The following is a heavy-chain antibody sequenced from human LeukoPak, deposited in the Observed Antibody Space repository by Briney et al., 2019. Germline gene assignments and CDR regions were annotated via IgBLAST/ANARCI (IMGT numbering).Heavy chain of an antibody. V-gene: IGHV1-69*05. CDR3: ASLRTGTNNWFDP. D-gene: IGHD1-1*01. CDR1: GGTFISYA. CDR2: IIPIFGTA. Sequence: SVKVSCKASGGTFISYAISWVRQAPGQGPEWMGGIIPIFGTANYAQKFQGRVTITTDESTSTAYMELSSLRSEDTAVYYCASLRTGTNNWFDPWGQGTLVTVPS. J-gene: IGHJ5*02.